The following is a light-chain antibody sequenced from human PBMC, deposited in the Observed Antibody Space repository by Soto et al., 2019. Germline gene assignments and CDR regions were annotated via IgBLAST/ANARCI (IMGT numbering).Light chain of an antibody. CDR1: QSVSSN. CDR3: QQYRDWPPWT. J-gene: IGKJ1*01. V-gene: IGKV3D-15*01. CDR2: GAS. Sequence: EIVMTQSPATLSVSPGERATFSCRASQSVSSNLAWYQQKPGQAPRLLVWGASTRASGIPARFSGSGSGTEFTLTINSLQSEDFAVYYCQQYRDWPPWTFGQGTKVDI.